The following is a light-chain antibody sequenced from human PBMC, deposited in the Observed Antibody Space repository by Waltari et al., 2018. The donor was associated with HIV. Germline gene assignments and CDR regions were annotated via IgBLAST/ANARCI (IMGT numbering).Light chain of an antibody. CDR1: VLAETF. CDR3: YSEPGNGRV. CDR2: RDI. J-gene: IGLJ3*02. V-gene: IGLV3-27*01. Sequence: SVELTQPSSVSVSPGRTATISRSGAVLAETFARWFQQKPGQAPLLLIYRDIERPSGIPDRFSASKSGTTFTLTIIEAQTDDEAAYYCYSEPGNGRVFGGGTQLTVL.